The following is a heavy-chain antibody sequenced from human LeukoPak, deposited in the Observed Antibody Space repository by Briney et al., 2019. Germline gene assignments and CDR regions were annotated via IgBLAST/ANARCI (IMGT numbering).Heavy chain of an antibody. CDR2: LCHGDRT. D-gene: IGHD3-22*01. V-gene: IGHV3-66*02. CDR3: ARDRDDSSVLHYFDY. CDR1: GFTVEDHF. Sequence: GGSLRLSCAASGFTVEDHFMSWVRQAPGKGLEWVSVLCHGDRTHYADSVKGRFAISRDSSKNTLYLQMQSLRAEDTAVYYCARDRDDSSVLHYFDYWGQGTLVTVSS. J-gene: IGHJ4*02.